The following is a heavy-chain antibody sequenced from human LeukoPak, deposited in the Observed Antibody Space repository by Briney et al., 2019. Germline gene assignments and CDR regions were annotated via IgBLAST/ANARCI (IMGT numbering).Heavy chain of an antibody. CDR2: ISSSSYI. V-gene: IGHV3-21*01. CDR3: ARGGPSGVVTPYYYYYMDV. CDR1: GFTFSSYS. Sequence: GGSLRLSCAASGFTFSSYSMNWVRQAPGKGLEWVSSISSSSYIYYADSVKGRFTISRDNAKNSLYLQMNSLRAEDTAVYYCARGGPSGVVTPYYYYYMDVWGKGTTVTVSS. J-gene: IGHJ6*03. D-gene: IGHD3-3*01.